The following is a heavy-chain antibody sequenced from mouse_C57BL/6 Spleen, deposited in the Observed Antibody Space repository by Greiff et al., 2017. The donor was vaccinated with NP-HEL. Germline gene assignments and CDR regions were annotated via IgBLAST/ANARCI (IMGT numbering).Heavy chain of an antibody. CDR1: GFTFSDYG. D-gene: IGHD2-4*01. CDR3: ASYDYDVDYYAMDY. CDR2: ISSGSSTI. V-gene: IGHV5-17*01. Sequence: EVMLVESGGGLVKPGGSLKLSCAASGFTFSDYGMHWVRQAPEKGLEWVAYISSGSSTIYYADTVKGRFTISRDNAKNTLFLQMTSLRSEDTAMYYCASYDYDVDYYAMDYWGQGTSVTVSS. J-gene: IGHJ4*01.